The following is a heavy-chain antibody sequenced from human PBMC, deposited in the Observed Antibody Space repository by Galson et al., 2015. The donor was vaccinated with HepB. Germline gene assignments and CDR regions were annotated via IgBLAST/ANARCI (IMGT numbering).Heavy chain of an antibody. J-gene: IGHJ2*01. D-gene: IGHD5-18*01. CDR1: GFTFSSYT. CDR3: VRVAVDTTIFRGYWYFDL. Sequence: LRLSCAASGFTFSSYTMNWVRQAPGQELEWLAYISTTGTTIYYADSVKGRFTISRDNAENSLYLQMNSLRDEDTAVYYCVRVAVDTTIFRGYWYFDLWGRGTLVTVSS. CDR2: ISTTGTTI. V-gene: IGHV3-48*02.